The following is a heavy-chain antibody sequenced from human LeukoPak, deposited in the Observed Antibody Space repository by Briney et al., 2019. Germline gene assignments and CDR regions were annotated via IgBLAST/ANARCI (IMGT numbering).Heavy chain of an antibody. D-gene: IGHD1-14*01. CDR3: ARGRNWETFYHYCMDV. V-gene: IGHV4-34*01. J-gene: IGHJ6*03. CDR1: GGSFSGYY. CDR2: INHSGNT. Sequence: SETLSLICGVSGGSFSGYYWTWIRQLPGKGLKWMGEINHSGNTICNPSLKSRVIISIDTLKNQISLNMRSVTAADTAVYYCARGRNWETFYHYCMDVWGNGTTVTVSS.